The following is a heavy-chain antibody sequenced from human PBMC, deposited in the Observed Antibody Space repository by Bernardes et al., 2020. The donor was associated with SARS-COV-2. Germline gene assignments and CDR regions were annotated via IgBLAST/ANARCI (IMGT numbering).Heavy chain of an antibody. CDR1: GYTFDNYD. Sequence: ASVKVSCKASGYTFDNYDLNWVRRAPGQGLEWIGWMNPNSGNTGYAQRFQGRVTVSMDTSTMTSFLDLISLTSDDTAVYYCARRWVVGAPENYYAMDVWGQGTTVTVSS. J-gene: IGHJ6*02. V-gene: IGHV1-8*01. D-gene: IGHD1-26*01. CDR3: ARRWVVGAPENYYAMDV. CDR2: MNPNSGNT.